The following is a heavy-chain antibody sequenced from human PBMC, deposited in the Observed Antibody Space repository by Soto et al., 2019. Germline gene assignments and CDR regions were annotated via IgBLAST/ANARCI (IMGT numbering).Heavy chain of an antibody. CDR3: ARVVAGTNYFDY. CDR1: GYTFTTYA. CDR2: INAGNGNT. D-gene: IGHD6-19*01. V-gene: IGHV1-3*01. J-gene: IGHJ4*02. Sequence: QVQLVQSGAEVKKPGASVKLSCKPSGYTFTTYAMHWVRQAPGQRLEWMGWINAGNGNTKYSQKFQGRVTITRDTSASTAYMELSSLRSEDTAVYYCARVVAGTNYFDYWGQGTLVTVSS.